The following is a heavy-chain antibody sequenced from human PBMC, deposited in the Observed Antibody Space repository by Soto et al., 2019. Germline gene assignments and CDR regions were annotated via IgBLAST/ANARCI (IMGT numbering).Heavy chain of an antibody. CDR2: INLSGKT. Sequence: SETLSLTCGVPAGSFSNSFWAWIRLPPGKGLEYIGEINLSGKTNYNPSLQSRAAISVDKSKNQFSLNLTSLTVADTAVYYCARGWRGMHSWGQGTLVTVSS. V-gene: IGHV4-34*01. CDR1: AGSFSNSF. J-gene: IGHJ5*02. CDR3: ARGWRGMHS. D-gene: IGHD2-8*02.